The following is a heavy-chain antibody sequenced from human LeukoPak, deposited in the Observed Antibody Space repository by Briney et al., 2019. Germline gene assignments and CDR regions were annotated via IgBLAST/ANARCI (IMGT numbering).Heavy chain of an antibody. J-gene: IGHJ6*03. D-gene: IGHD2-15*01. CDR1: GFTFSGYG. CDR3: AKNGDRGAYCSGGSCYPYYYYYIDV. V-gene: IGHV3-23*01. CDR2: ISATGGTT. Sequence: PGGSLRLSCAASGFTFSGYGMSWVRQAPGKGLEWVSAISATGGTTYYADSVKGRFTISRDNSKNTLYLQMNSLRAEDTAIYYCAKNGDRGAYCSGGSCYPYYYYYIDVWGKGTTVTISS.